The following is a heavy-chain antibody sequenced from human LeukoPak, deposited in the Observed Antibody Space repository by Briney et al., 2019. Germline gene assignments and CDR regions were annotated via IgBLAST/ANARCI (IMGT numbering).Heavy chain of an antibody. CDR3: AKSPLIVVVPAAEYYFDY. J-gene: IGHJ4*02. CDR1: GFTFSSYG. D-gene: IGHD2-2*01. Sequence: GGSLRLSCAASGFTFSSYGMHWVRQAPGKGLGWVAFIQYDGSNKYYADSVKGRFTISRDNSKNTLYLQMNSLRAEDTAVYYCAKSPLIVVVPAAEYYFDYWGQGTLVTVSS. V-gene: IGHV3-30*02. CDR2: IQYDGSNK.